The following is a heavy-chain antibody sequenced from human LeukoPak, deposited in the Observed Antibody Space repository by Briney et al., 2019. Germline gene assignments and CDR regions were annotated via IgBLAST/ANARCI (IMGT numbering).Heavy chain of an antibody. CDR3: ARDSGGAAGGSGMGHGFDI. CDR1: GGSISGYY. D-gene: IGHD6-13*01. Sequence: SETLSLTCSVSGGSISGYYWSWIRQPPAKGLEWIAYGNYSGSTNYNPSLRSRLTISGDTSKNQFSLRLSPVTAADTAMYYCARDSGGAAGGSGMGHGFDIWGQGTMVTVSS. V-gene: IGHV4-59*01. CDR2: GNYSGST. J-gene: IGHJ3*02.